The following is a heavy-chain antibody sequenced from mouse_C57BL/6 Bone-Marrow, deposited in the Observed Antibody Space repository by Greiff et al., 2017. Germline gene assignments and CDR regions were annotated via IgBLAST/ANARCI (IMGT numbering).Heavy chain of an antibody. J-gene: IGHJ1*03. CDR2: IDPADSYT. CDR1: GYTFTSYW. Sequence: VQLQQPGAELVKPGASVKLSCKASGYTFTSYWLQWVKPRPGQGLEWIGEIDPADSYTNYNQKFKVKATLTVYPSSSTAYMPRSSLTSEDSAVYYGASLYYGRNHWYFDVWGTGTTVTVSS. D-gene: IGHD1-1*01. V-gene: IGHV1-50*01. CDR3: ASLYYGRNHWYFDV.